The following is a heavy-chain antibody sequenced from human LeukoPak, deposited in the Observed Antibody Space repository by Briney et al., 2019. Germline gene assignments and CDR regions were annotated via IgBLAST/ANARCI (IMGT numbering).Heavy chain of an antibody. J-gene: IGHJ4*02. Sequence: SETLSLTCTVSGYSISSGYYWGWIRQPPGKGLEWIGSIYYSGSTYYNPSLESRVTISVDTSKNQFSLKLNSVTAADTAMYYCASLPWLERYGDLYSGVGAWGQGTLVTVSS. D-gene: IGHD3-10*01. CDR1: GYSISSGYY. CDR2: IYYSGST. CDR3: ASLPWLERYGDLYSGVGA. V-gene: IGHV4-38-2*02.